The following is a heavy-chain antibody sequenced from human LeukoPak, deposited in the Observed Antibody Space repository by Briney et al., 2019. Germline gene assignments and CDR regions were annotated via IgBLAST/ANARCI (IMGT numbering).Heavy chain of an antibody. Sequence: ASVKVSCKASGYTFTSYDINWVRQATGQGLEWMGWMNPNSGNTGYAQKFQGRVTMTRDTSISTAYMELSRLRSDDTAVYYCARDGGAIWGSGSYYNIPFDYWGQGTLVTVSS. J-gene: IGHJ4*02. D-gene: IGHD3-10*01. CDR2: MNPNSGNT. CDR3: ARDGGAIWGSGSYYNIPFDY. CDR1: GYTFTSYD. V-gene: IGHV1-8*01.